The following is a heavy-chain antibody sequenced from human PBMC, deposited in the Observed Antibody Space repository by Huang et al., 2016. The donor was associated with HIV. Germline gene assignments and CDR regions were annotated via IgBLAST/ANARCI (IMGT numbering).Heavy chain of an antibody. Sequence: IQLVESGGALVKPGGSLRLSCAASGFTFSKAWMSWVRQAPGRGVEWIGRSKSKAEGGAAEYAAVMKDKVSISRDDSRKMLFLQINNLKVEDTAIYYCATDSPHDYWGQGTLITVSS. CDR2: SKSKAEGGAA. J-gene: IGHJ4*02. V-gene: IGHV3-15*02. CDR3: ATDSPHDY. CDR1: GFTFSKAW.